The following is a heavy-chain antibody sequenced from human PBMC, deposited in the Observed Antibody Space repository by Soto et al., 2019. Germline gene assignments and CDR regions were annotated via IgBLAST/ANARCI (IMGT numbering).Heavy chain of an antibody. J-gene: IGHJ6*03. V-gene: IGHV3-30*18. D-gene: IGHD6-19*01. CDR2: ISYDGSNK. CDR3: AKESVAGTYYYYYYYMDV. CDR1: GFTFSSYG. Sequence: QVQLVECGGGVVQPGRSLRLSCAASGFTFSSYGMHWVRQAPGKGLEWVAVISYDGSNKYYADSVKGRFTISRDNSKNTLYLQMNSLRAEDTAVYYCAKESVAGTYYYYYYYMDVWGKGTTVTVSS.